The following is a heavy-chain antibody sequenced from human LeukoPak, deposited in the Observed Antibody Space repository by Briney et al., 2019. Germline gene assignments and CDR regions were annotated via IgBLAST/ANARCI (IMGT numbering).Heavy chain of an antibody. CDR3: ASSDGYNKAGYYYYMDV. Sequence: GASVKVSCKASAYTLTAYYMHWVRQAPGQGLEWMGWINPNTGGTNYAQKFQGRVTMTWDTYISTVYMELSGLRSDDTAVFYCASSDGYNKAGYYYYMDVWGKGATVTVSS. CDR2: INPNTGGT. J-gene: IGHJ6*03. V-gene: IGHV1-2*02. D-gene: IGHD5-24*01. CDR1: AYTLTAYY.